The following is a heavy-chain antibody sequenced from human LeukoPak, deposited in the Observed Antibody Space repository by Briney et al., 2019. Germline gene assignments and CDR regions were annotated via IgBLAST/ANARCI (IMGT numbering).Heavy chain of an antibody. CDR1: GYTFTSYG. CDR2: ISAYNGNT. J-gene: IGHJ3*02. D-gene: IGHD3-3*01. CDR3: ARATIFGVVIRSSDAFDI. Sequence: ASVKVSCKASGYTFTSYGISWVRQAPGQGLEWMGWISAYNGNTNYAQKFQGRVTITRDTSTSTAYMELSSLRSEDTAVYYCARATIFGVVIRSSDAFDIWGQGTMVTVSS. V-gene: IGHV1-18*01.